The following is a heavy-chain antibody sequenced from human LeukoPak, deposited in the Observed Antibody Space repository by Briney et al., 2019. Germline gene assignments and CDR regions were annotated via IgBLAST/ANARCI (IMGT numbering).Heavy chain of an antibody. CDR1: GFTFSSYA. V-gene: IGHV3-23*01. CDR2: LSGSGGST. CDR3: ARGPKVPAPTYYFDY. Sequence: GGSLRLSCAASGFTFSSYAMTWVRQAPGKGLEWVSALSGSGGSTFYADSVKGRFTISRDNSKNTLYLQMNSLRAEDTAVYYCARGPKVPAPTYYFDYRGKGTLVTVSS. D-gene: IGHD2-2*01. J-gene: IGHJ4*02.